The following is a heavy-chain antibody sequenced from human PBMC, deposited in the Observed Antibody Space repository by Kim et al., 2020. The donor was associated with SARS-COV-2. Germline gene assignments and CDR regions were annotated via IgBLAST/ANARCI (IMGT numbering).Heavy chain of an antibody. CDR3: ARDSYYDIFRYYYYYMDV. J-gene: IGHJ6*03. Sequence: ASVKVSCKASGYTFTSYAMHWVRQAPGQRLEWLLWIPSVNFPPKSSQKFQGRVTITRATSASTAYMELSSLRSEDTAVYYCARDSYYDIFRYYYYYMDVWGKGTTVTVSS. D-gene: IGHD3-9*01. CDR1: GYTFTSYA. V-gene: IGHV1-3*01. CDR2: IPSVNFPP.